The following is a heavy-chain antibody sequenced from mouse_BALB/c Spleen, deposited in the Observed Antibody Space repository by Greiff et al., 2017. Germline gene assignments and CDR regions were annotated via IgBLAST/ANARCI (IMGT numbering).Heavy chain of an antibody. CDR1: GFTFSSYA. CDR3: ARGSNYYGSSHAFDY. V-gene: IGHV5-6-5*01. D-gene: IGHD1-1*01. CDR2: ISSGGST. Sequence: EVMLVESGGGLVKPGGSLKLSCAASGFTFSSYAMSWVRQTPEKRLEWVASISSGGSTYYPDSVKGRFTISRYNARNILYLQMSSLRSEDTAMYYCARGSNYYGSSHAFDYWGQGTTLTVSS. J-gene: IGHJ2*01.